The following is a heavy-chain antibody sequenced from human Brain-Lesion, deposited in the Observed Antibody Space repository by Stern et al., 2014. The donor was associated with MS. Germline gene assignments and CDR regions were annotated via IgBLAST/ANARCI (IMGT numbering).Heavy chain of an antibody. V-gene: IGHV3-7*01. Sequence: EVQLVESGGGLVQPGGSLTISCTAAGFTFGNYWMTWVRQAPGKWLEWVSNITDDGTEKHYADSVKARFTISRDNATNSLYLQINSLRVEDTALYYCARVYNTIYGIVTQRGSGMDVWGQGTTVIVFS. CDR3: ARVYNTIYGIVTQRGSGMDV. D-gene: IGHD3-3*01. J-gene: IGHJ6*02. CDR2: ITDDGTEK. CDR1: GFTFGNYW.